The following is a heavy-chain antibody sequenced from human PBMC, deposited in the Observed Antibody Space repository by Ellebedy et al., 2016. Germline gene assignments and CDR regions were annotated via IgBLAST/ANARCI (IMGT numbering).Heavy chain of an antibody. V-gene: IGHV2-70*04. CDR2: IDWDDDK. CDR3: ARMSGNSYGWGYYAMDV. D-gene: IGHD5-12*01. Sequence: SGPTLVTPTQTLTLTCTFSGFSLNTSGMRVSWVRQPPGKALAWLARIDWDDDKFYSTSLKTRLTISKDSSKNQVVFTMTNMDPVDTATYYCARMSGNSYGWGYYAMDVWGQGTTVIVSS. CDR1: GFSLNTSGMR. J-gene: IGHJ6*02.